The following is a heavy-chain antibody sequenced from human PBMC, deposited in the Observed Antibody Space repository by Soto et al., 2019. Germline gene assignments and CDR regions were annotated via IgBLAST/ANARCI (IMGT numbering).Heavy chain of an antibody. CDR2: IDSSTKYT. CDR1: GFTFRDYY. J-gene: IGHJ6*02. V-gene: IGHV3-11*05. Sequence: QVQLVESGGGLVRPGGSLRLSCEASGFTFRDYYMTWFRQAPGKGLEWLSYIDSSTKYTNYAGSVKGRFTISRDNAKNSLYRQMNSLRADDTAVYYCAREYYYTMDVWVQGTMVTVSS. CDR3: AREYYYTMDV.